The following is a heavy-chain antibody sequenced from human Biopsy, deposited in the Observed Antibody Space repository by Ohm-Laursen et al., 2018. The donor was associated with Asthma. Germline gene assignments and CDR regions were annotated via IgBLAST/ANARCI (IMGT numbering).Heavy chain of an antibody. Sequence: SVKVSCKSLGGTFNTYVIGWVRQAPGQGLECMSGINSVFGTTTYPQKFQDRVTITADDSTNTVYMELSSLRSEDTAVYYCARKAGSCISRTCYSLDFWGQGTLVTVSS. CDR1: GGTFNTYV. CDR2: INSVFGTT. D-gene: IGHD2-2*01. V-gene: IGHV1-69*13. CDR3: ARKAGSCISRTCYSLDF. J-gene: IGHJ4*02.